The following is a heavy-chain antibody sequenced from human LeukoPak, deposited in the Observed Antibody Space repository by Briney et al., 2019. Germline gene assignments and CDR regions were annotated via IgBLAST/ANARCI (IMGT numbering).Heavy chain of an antibody. CDR3: AKDEGIVVVPATIDY. CDR2: ISGSGGST. Sequence: GGSLRLSCAASGFTFSSYAMSWVRQAPGKGLEWVSAISGSGGSTYYADSVKGRFTISRDNSKNTLYLQMSSLRAEDTAVYYCAKDEGIVVVPATIDYWGQGTLVTVSS. V-gene: IGHV3-23*01. J-gene: IGHJ4*02. D-gene: IGHD2-2*01. CDR1: GFTFSSYA.